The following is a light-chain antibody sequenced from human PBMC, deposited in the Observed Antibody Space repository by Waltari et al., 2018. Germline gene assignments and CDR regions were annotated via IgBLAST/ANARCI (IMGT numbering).Light chain of an antibody. CDR1: QGINTW. CDR2: GAS. J-gene: IGKJ2*03. Sequence: DIQMTQSPSSLSASVGITVTITCRASQGINTWLAWYQQKPGKAPKLLIYGASSLQSGVPSRFSGSASGTDYTLTISSLQPEDFATYYCHQGYITPHSFGQGTKVESK. CDR3: HQGYITPHS. V-gene: IGKV1-12*01.